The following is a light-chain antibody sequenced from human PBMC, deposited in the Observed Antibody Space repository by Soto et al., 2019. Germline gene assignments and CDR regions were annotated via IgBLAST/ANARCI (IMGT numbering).Light chain of an antibody. J-gene: IGKJ1*01. V-gene: IGKV1-5*02. Sequence: DIQMTQSPSTLSASVGDRVTIICRASQSISTWLAWYQLKPGKAPKLLIYDASTLEGGVPSRFSGIGSWTEFTLTISGLQPDDFATYYCQHSWTFGQGTKVDIK. CDR1: QSISTW. CDR3: QHSWT. CDR2: DAS.